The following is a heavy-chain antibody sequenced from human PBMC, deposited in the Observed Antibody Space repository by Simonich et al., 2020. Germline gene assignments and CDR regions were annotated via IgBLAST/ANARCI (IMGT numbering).Heavy chain of an antibody. J-gene: IGHJ4*02. V-gene: IGHV4-59*08. CDR2: IYYGGST. CDR3: ARLPDY. CDR1: GGSISSSY. Sequence: QVQLQESGPGLVKPSETLSLTCTVSGGSISSSYWSWLRQPPGKGLEWIGDIYYGGSTNYNPTLKRRVTISVDTSKNQFSLKLSSVTAADTAVYYCARLPDYWGQGTLVTVSS.